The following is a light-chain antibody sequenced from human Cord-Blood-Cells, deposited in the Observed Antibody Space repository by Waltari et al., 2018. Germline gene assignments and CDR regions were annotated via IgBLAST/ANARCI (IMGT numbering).Light chain of an antibody. J-gene: IGLJ3*02. Sequence: QSALTQPASVSGSPGQSLPIPCTVTSSDVGRYNLVSWYQQHPGKAPKLMIYEGSKRPSGVSNRFSGSKSGNTASLTISGLQAEDEADYYCCSYAGSSTFEFGGGTKLTVL. CDR1: SSDVGRYNL. CDR3: CSYAGSSTFE. CDR2: EGS. V-gene: IGLV2-23*03.